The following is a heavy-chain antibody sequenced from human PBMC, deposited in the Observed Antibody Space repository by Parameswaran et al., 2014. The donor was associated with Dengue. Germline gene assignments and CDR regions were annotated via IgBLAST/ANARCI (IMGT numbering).Heavy chain of an antibody. V-gene: IGHV1-46*01. CDR2: INPNSGGTA. CDR3: ARVHCSASSCPNYFDY. J-gene: IGHJ4*02. D-gene: IGHD2-2*01. Sequence: WVRQAPGQGLEWMGWINPNSGGTANYAQKFRDRVTMTRDTSTSTLYMELSSLKSEDTAVYYCARVHCSASSCPNYFDYWGQGTLVTVSS.